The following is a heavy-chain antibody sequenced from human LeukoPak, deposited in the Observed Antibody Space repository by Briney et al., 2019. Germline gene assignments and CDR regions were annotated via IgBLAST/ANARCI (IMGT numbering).Heavy chain of an antibody. J-gene: IGHJ4*02. CDR2: VSGSGGST. V-gene: IGHV3-23*01. CDR3: AKGACGQWLACYFDY. CDR1: GFTFSSYA. Sequence: PGGSLRLSCAASGFTFSSYAISWVRQAPGKGLEWVSAVSGSGGSTYYADSVKGRFTISRDNSKNTLYLQMNSLRAEDTAVYYCAKGACGQWLACYFDYWGQGTLVTVSS. D-gene: IGHD6-19*01.